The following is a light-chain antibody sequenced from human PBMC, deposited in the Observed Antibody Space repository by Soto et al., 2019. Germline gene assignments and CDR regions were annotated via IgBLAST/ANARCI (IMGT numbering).Light chain of an antibody. CDR2: GAS. CDR1: KSVSSSY. J-gene: IGKJ1*01. V-gene: IGKV3-20*01. CDR3: QQCGGSPRT. Sequence: EIVLTQSPGTLSLSPGDRATLSCRTSKSVSSSYLAWYQQKPGQAPRLLIYGASNRATGTPDRFSGSGSGTDFTLTISRLEPEDFAVYYCQQCGGSPRTFGQGTKVDIK.